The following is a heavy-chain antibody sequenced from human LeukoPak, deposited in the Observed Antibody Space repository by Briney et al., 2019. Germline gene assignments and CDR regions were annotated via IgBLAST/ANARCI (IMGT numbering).Heavy chain of an antibody. CDR2: ISAYNGKT. V-gene: IGHV1-18*01. J-gene: IGHJ5*02. CDR3: ARVQGYCSGGSCCSILRFDP. D-gene: IGHD2-15*01. CDR1: GYTFTSYG. Sequence: ASVKVSCKASGYTFTSYGISWVRQAPGQGLEWMGWISAYNGKTNYAQKLQGRVTMTTDTSTSTAYMELRSLRSDDTAVYYCARVQGYCSGGSCCSILRFDPWGQGTLVTVSS.